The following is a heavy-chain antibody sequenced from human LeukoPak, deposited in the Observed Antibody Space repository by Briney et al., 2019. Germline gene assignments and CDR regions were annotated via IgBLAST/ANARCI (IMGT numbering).Heavy chain of an antibody. CDR1: GFTFSSYS. CDR3: VRDWGYDSSGYWQKYFGT. D-gene: IGHD3-22*01. J-gene: IGHJ4*02. V-gene: IGHV3-21*01. CDR2: ISSSSSYI. Sequence: GGSLRLSCAASGFTFSSYSMNWVRQAPGKGLEWVSSISSSSSYIYYADSVKGRFTISRDNAKNSLYLQMNSLRAEDTAVYYCVRDWGYDSSGYWQKYFGTWGQGTLVTVSS.